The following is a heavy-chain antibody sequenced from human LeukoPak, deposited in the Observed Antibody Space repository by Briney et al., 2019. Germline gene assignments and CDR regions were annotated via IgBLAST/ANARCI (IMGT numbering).Heavy chain of an antibody. J-gene: IGHJ6*03. CDR3: ASLTTPIFGVVRTQYYYYYMDV. CDR2: IYYSGST. CDR1: GGSISSSSYY. Sequence: SETLSLTCTVSGGSISSSSYYWGWIRQPPGKGLEWIGSIYYSGSTYYNPSLKSRVTISVDTSKNQFSLTLSSVTAADTAVYYCASLTTPIFGVVRTQYYYYYMDVWGKGTTVTVSS. D-gene: IGHD3-3*01. V-gene: IGHV4-39*01.